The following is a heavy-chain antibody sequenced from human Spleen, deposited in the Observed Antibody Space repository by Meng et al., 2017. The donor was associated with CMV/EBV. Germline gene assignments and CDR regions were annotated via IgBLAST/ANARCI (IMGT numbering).Heavy chain of an antibody. Sequence: ASVKVSCKASGYTFTGYYMHWVRQAPGQGLEWMGWINPNSGGTNYAQKFQGRVTMTRNTSISTAYMELSSLRSEDTAVYYCARLGGREGWFDPWGQGTLVTVSS. CDR1: GYTFTGYY. V-gene: IGHV1-2*02. CDR3: ARLGGREGWFDP. CDR2: INPNSGGT. D-gene: IGHD3-16*01. J-gene: IGHJ5*02.